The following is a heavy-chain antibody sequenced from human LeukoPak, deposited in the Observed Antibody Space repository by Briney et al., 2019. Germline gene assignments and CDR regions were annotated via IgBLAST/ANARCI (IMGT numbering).Heavy chain of an antibody. D-gene: IGHD2-15*01. CDR2: IYYSGTP. V-gene: IGHV4-39*07. Sequence: SETLSLICSVSGGSISSGSYYWGWIRQPPGKGLEWIASIYYSGTPQYNPSLKSRVTISLDTSKNQFSLRLTSVTAADTAVYYCAKITSAVVFQWGQGTLVTVSS. CDR3: AKITSAVVFQ. CDR1: GGSISSGSYY. J-gene: IGHJ4*02.